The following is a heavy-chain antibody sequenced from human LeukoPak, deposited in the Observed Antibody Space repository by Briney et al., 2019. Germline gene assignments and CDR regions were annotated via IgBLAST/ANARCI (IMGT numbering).Heavy chain of an antibody. CDR3: AKFYSSSWYFLY. J-gene: IGHJ4*02. CDR1: GFTVSSNY. Sequence: PGGSLRLSCEASGFTVSSNYMSWVRQAPGKGLEWVSAISGSGGSTYYADSVKGRFTISRDNSKNTLYLQMNSLRAEDTAVYYCAKFYSSSWYFLYWGQGTLVTVSS. CDR2: ISGSGGST. V-gene: IGHV3-23*01. D-gene: IGHD6-13*01.